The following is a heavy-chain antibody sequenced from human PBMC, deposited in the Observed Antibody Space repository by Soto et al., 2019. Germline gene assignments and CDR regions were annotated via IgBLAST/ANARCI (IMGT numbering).Heavy chain of an antibody. CDR2: ISFDGSKT. CDR1: GSTFSNYD. CDR3: VSEGYSGSYAAF. D-gene: IGHD1-26*01. Sequence: QVQLVQSGGGVVQPGRSLSLSCEASGSTFSNYDMDWVRQAPGKGLEWVAIISFDGSKTYYADSVKGRFTVSRDNSKNTLFLQMNSVRPDDTATYYCVSEGYSGSYAAFGGQGSLVTVSS. V-gene: IGHV3-30*03. J-gene: IGHJ4*02.